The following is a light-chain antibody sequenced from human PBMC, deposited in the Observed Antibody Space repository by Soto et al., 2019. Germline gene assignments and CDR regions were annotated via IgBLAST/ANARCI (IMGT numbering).Light chain of an antibody. CDR2: GAY. J-gene: IGKJ5*01. CDR3: QKYNSGLIT. Sequence: DIQMTQSPSSLSASVGDRVTSTCRASQVIGNYLAWYQQKPGKVPKLLIYGAYTLQSGVPSRFSGSGSGTDFTLTISSPQPEDVAIYYCQKYNSGLITFGQGTRLEI. CDR1: QVIGNY. V-gene: IGKV1-27*01.